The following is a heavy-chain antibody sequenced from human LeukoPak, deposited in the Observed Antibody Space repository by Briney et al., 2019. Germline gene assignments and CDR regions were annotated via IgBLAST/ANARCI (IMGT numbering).Heavy chain of an antibody. CDR1: GYTFTSYG. V-gene: IGHV1-18*01. D-gene: IGHD2-8*01. CDR2: ISAYNGNT. CDR3: ARDKCTNGVCRIDYYYYGMDV. Sequence: ASVKVSCKASGYTFTSYGISWVRQAPGQGLEWMGWISAYNGNTNYAQKLQGRVTVTTDTSTSTAYMELRSLRSDDTAVYYCARDKCTNGVCRIDYYYYGMDVWGQGTTVTVSS. J-gene: IGHJ6*02.